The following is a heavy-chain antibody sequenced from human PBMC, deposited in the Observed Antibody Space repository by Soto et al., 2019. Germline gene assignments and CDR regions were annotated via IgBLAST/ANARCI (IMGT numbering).Heavy chain of an antibody. V-gene: IGHV2-5*02. D-gene: IGHD3-10*01. CDR2: IYWDDDK. CDR3: AHTLWFGEFPDFDY. Sequence: QITLKESGPTLVKPTQTLTLTCTFSGFSLSTSGVGVGWIRQPPGKALEWLALIYWDDDKRYSPSLKSRLTITKDTAKNQVVRTMTNMDPVDTATYYFAHTLWFGEFPDFDYWGQGTLVTVSS. J-gene: IGHJ4*02. CDR1: GFSLSTSGVG.